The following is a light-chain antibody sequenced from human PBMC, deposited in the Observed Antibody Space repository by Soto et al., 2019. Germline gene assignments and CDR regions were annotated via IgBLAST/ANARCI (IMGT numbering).Light chain of an antibody. CDR2: GAS. V-gene: IGKV1-12*01. CDR1: RDIRKS. CDR3: QQTSAFTRT. J-gene: IGKJ1*01. Sequence: DIQMTQSPSSVSASVGDRLTITCRASRDIRKSLAWYQKTPGKAPKLLLRGASSLHRGVPSRLSGGGAGTELTITISSMKNEDFETYYCQQTSAFTRTFGQGTKVDIK.